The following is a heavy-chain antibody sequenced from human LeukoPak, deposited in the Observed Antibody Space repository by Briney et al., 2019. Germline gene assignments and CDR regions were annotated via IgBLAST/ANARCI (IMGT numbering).Heavy chain of an antibody. J-gene: IGHJ4*02. CDR3: AKDGGLWVSAHWGDS. CDR1: GFAFSSYA. Sequence: GGSLRLSCAASGFAFSSYAMSWVRQAPGKGLEWVSTITTSDGNTYYADSVKGRFTVSRDNSKNTLFLQMNSLRAEDTAVYYCAKDGGLWVSAHWGDSWGRGTLVTVSS. V-gene: IGHV3-23*01. CDR2: ITTSDGNT. D-gene: IGHD7-27*01.